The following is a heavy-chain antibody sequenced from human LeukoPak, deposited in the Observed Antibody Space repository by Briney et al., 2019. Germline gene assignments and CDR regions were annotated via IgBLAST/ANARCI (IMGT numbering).Heavy chain of an antibody. Sequence: PGGSLRLSCAASGFIFTAYGMHWVRQAPGKGLEWVAVISHDLTYQAYADSVKGRFTISRDDSKNTPYVQMNNLRTEDTAFYYCARDVNNYFDYWGLGTLVTVSS. J-gene: IGHJ4*02. CDR2: ISHDLTYQ. V-gene: IGHV3-30*03. CDR1: GFIFTAYG. CDR3: ARDVNNYFDY.